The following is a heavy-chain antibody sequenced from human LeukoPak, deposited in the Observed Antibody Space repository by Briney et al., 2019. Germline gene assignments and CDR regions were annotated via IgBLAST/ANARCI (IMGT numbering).Heavy chain of an antibody. CDR2: IYTSGST. V-gene: IGHV4-4*07. J-gene: IGHJ5*02. CDR1: GGSISSYY. D-gene: IGHD3-10*02. CDR3: ARVRSVSMLGVTSWFDL. Sequence: SETLSLTCTVSGGSISSYYWSWVRQPAGKGLEWIGRIYTSGSTNHNPSLKSRVTMSVDTSKNQFPLKLSSVPAADPGVDYFARVRSVSMLGVTSWFDLWGRGTLVTVSS.